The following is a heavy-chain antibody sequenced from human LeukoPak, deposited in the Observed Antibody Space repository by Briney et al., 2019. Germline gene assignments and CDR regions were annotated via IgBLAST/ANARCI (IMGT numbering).Heavy chain of an antibody. CDR2: IYYSGST. D-gene: IGHD3-10*01. CDR3: ARDLFTGSGSYYTLGY. J-gene: IGHJ4*02. V-gene: IGHV4-59*01. Sequence: SETLSLTCTASGGSISSYYWSWIRQPPGKGLEWIGYIYYSGSTNYNPSLKSRVTISVDTSKNQFSLKLSSVTAADTAVYYCARDLFTGSGSYYTLGYWGQGTRVTVSS. CDR1: GGSISSYY.